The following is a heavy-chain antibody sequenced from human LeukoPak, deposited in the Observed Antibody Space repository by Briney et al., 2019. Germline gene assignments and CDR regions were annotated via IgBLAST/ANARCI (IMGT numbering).Heavy chain of an antibody. J-gene: IGHJ4*02. CDR3: ARAGYYYDSSGYYWGYYFDY. CDR1: GGSFSGYY. CDR2: INHSGST. V-gene: IGHV4-34*01. D-gene: IGHD3-22*01. Sequence: PSETLSLTCAVYGGSFSGYYWSWICQPPGKGLEWIGEINHSGSTNYNPSLKSRVTISVDTSKNQFSLKLSSVTAADTAVYYCARAGYYYDSSGYYWGYYFDYWGQGTLVTVSS.